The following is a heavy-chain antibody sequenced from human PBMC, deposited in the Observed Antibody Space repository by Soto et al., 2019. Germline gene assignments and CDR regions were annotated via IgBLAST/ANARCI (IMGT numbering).Heavy chain of an antibody. D-gene: IGHD2-15*01. CDR1: GFTFSHAW. J-gene: IGHJ5*02. Sequence: KPGGSLRLSCAASGFTFSHAWMSWVRQAPGKGLEWVGRIKSRADGGTKDYGAPVRGRFTISRDDSENMLYLQMNSLKTEDTAVYYYTVVTRWDHYSTSGYWLDPWGPGNLVTVYS. CDR2: IKSRADGGTK. V-gene: IGHV3-15*01. CDR3: TVVTRWDHYSTSGYWLDP.